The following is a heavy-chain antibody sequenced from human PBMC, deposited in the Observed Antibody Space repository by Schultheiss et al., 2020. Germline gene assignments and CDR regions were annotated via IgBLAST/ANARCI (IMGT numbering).Heavy chain of an antibody. CDR2: IYYSGST. Sequence: SQTLSLTCTVSGGSISSYYWGWIRQPPGKGLEWIGSIYYSGSTYYNPSLKSRATISVDTSKNQFSLKLSSVTAADTAVYYCAKFGADDAFDIWGQGTMVTVSS. D-gene: IGHD3-16*01. V-gene: IGHV4-39*07. J-gene: IGHJ3*02. CDR3: AKFGADDAFDI. CDR1: GGSISSYY.